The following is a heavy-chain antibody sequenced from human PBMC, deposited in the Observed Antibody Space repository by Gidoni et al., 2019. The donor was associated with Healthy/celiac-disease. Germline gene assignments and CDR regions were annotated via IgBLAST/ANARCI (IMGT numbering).Heavy chain of an antibody. CDR2: IIPIFGTA. J-gene: IGHJ6*02. V-gene: IGHV1-69*01. CDR1: GGTFSSYA. CDR3: ARGGYDILTGSHYYYYGMDV. D-gene: IGHD3-9*01. Sequence: QVQLVQSGAEVKKPGSSVKVSCKASGGTFSSYAIRWVRQAPGQGLEGMGGIIPIFGTANYAQKFQGRVTITADESTSTAYMELSSLRSEDTAVYYCARGGYDILTGSHYYYYGMDVWGQGTTVTVSS.